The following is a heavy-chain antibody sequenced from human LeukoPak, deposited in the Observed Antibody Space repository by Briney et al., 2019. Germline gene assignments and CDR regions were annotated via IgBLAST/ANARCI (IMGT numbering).Heavy chain of an antibody. CDR1: GGSISNYY. Sequence: PSETLSLTCTVSGGSISNYYWSWIRQPPGKGLEWIGYIYYSGSTNYNPSLKSRITISVDTSKNQFSLRLSSVTAADTAVYYCAGHSRLDKSSLSWADYWGQGTLVTVSS. CDR2: IYYSGST. V-gene: IGHV4-59*08. J-gene: IGHJ4*02. CDR3: AGHSRLDKSSLSWADY. D-gene: IGHD2-2*03.